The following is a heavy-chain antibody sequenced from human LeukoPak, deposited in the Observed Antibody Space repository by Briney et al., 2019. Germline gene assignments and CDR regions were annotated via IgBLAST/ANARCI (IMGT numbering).Heavy chain of an antibody. D-gene: IGHD2-2*01. J-gene: IGHJ3*02. CDR2: TYYRSKWYN. Sequence: SQTLSLTCAISGDSVSSNSAAWNWLRQSPSRGLEWLGRTYYRSKWYNDYAVSVKSRITINPDTSKNQFSLQLNSVTPEDTAVYYCARVPGRSTDAFDIWGQGTMVTVSS. V-gene: IGHV6-1*01. CDR1: GDSVSSNSAA. CDR3: ARVPGRSTDAFDI.